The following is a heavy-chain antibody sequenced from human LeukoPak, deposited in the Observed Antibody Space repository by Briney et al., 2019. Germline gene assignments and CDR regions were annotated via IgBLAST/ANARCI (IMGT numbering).Heavy chain of an antibody. CDR2: FDPEDGET. Sequence: GVSVKVSCKVSGYTLTELSMHWVRQAPGKGLEWMGGFDPEDGETIYAQKFQGRVTMTEDTSTDTAYMELSSLRSGDTAVYYCATATYDILTGRNPNRFDPWGQGTLVTVSS. D-gene: IGHD3-9*01. J-gene: IGHJ5*02. CDR1: GYTLTELS. V-gene: IGHV1-24*01. CDR3: ATATYDILTGRNPNRFDP.